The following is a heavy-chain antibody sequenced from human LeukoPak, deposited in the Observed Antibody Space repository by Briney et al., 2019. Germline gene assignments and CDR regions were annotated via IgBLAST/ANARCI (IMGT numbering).Heavy chain of an antibody. V-gene: IGHV4-34*01. Sequence: SETLSLTCAVYGGSFSGYYWSWIRQPPWKGLEWIGEINHSGSTNYNPSLKSRVTISVDTSKNQFSLKLSSVTAADTAVYYCARGGQWLRPFDYWGQGTLVTVSS. CDR2: INHSGST. CDR3: ARGGQWLRPFDY. D-gene: IGHD5-12*01. J-gene: IGHJ4*02. CDR1: GGSFSGYY.